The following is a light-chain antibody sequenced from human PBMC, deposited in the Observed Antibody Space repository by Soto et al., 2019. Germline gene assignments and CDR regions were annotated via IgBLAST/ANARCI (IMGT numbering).Light chain of an antibody. CDR3: SSYASSSTHNYV. CDR1: SSDVGGYNY. CDR2: EVS. J-gene: IGLJ1*01. V-gene: IGLV2-14*01. Sequence: QSVLTQPASVSGSPGQSITISCTGTSSDVGGYNYVSWYQQHPGKAPKLTIYEVSNRPSGVSNRFSGSKSGNTASLTISGLQAEDEADYYCSSYASSSTHNYVFGTGTKVTVL.